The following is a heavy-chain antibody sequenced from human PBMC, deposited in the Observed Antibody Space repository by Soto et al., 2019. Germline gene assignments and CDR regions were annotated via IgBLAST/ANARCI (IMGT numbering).Heavy chain of an antibody. D-gene: IGHD3-22*01. CDR3: AKEMTSGYYLFDY. CDR1: GFTFTSYA. J-gene: IGHJ4*02. V-gene: IGHV3-23*01. Sequence: GGSLRLSCAASGFTFTSYAMSWVRQAPGKGLEWVSTISGTGGSTYYPDSVKGRFTISRDNSKNAVYLQMNSLRAEDAAVYYCAKEMTSGYYLFDYWGQGTLVTVSS. CDR2: ISGTGGST.